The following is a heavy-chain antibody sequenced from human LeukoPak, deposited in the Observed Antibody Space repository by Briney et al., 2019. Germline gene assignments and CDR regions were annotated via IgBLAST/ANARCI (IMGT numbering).Heavy chain of an antibody. CDR3: ARLDEYSSSSRYYGMDV. J-gene: IGHJ6*02. D-gene: IGHD6-6*01. V-gene: IGHV1-24*01. Sequence: ASVKVSCKVSGYTLTELSMHWVRQAPGKGLEWMGGLDPEDGETIYAQKFQGRVTMTEDTSTDTAYMELSSLRSEDTAVYYCARLDEYSSSSRYYGMDVWGQGTTVTVSS. CDR2: LDPEDGET. CDR1: GYTLTELS.